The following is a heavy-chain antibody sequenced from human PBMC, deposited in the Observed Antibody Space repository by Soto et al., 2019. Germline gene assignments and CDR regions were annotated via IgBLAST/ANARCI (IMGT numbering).Heavy chain of an antibody. CDR1: GFTFTHSG. V-gene: IGHV1-58*02. J-gene: IGHJ4*02. D-gene: IGHD2-21*01. CDR3: GAGYYLCGSDPRGRID. CDR2: IVVGSGNT. Sequence: QMQLVQSGPEVKKPGTSVKVSCKASGFTFTHSGMQWVRQARGQSLEWIGWIVVGSGNTNYAPKVQERVTITLEKAKFTAYIELSRLRSEDTGGYYCGAGYYLCGSDPRGRIDWGQGTLVTVSS.